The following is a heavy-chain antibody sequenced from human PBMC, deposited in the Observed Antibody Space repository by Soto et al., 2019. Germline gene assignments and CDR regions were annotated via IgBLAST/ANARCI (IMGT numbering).Heavy chain of an antibody. Sequence: EVQLVESGGGLVQPGTSLRLSCEVSGLRIDDYAMHWVRQVPGKGLEWVSGIFWKSGATGYADSVKGRFTISRDHAKNYLYMQMNSLRGEDTALYYCVKDTKHGGADVWGQGTTVAVSS. V-gene: IGHV3-9*01. CDR3: VKDTKHGGADV. CDR1: GLRIDDYA. CDR2: IFWKSGAT. J-gene: IGHJ6*02. D-gene: IGHD2-21*01.